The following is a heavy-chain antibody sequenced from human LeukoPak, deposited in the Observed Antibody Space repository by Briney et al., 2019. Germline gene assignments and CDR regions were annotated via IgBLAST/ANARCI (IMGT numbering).Heavy chain of an antibody. CDR1: GGSFSGYY. D-gene: IGHD3-22*01. Sequence: SETLSLTCAVYGGSFSGYYWSWIRQPPGKGLEWIGEINHSGSTNYNPSLKSRVTISVDTSKNQFSLKLSSVTAADTAVYYCARKVLGYGDSSGYYGLYDYWGQGTLVTVSS. CDR2: INHSGST. J-gene: IGHJ4*02. CDR3: ARKVLGYGDSSGYYGLYDY. V-gene: IGHV4-34*01.